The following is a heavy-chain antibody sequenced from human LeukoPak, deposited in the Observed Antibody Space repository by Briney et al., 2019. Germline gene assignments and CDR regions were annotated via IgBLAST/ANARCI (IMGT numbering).Heavy chain of an antibody. CDR3: ARDPGAAAQFDY. D-gene: IGHD6-13*01. CDR2: IYYSGST. Sequence: PSETLSLTSTVSGGSISSGDYYWNWIRHPPGKGLEWIGYIYYSGSTYYNPSLKSRVTISVDTSKNQFSLKLSPVTAADTAVYYCARDPGAAAQFDYWGQGTLVTVSS. J-gene: IGHJ4*02. CDR1: GGSISSGDYY. V-gene: IGHV4-30-4*08.